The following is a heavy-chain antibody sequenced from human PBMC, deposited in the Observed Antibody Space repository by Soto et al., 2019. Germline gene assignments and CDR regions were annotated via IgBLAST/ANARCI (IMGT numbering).Heavy chain of an antibody. D-gene: IGHD3-10*01. CDR3: ARIPGGTMVRGVTLLNWFDP. CDR1: GFSLTNARMG. Sequence: SGPTLVNPTETLTLTCTLSGFSLTNARMGVSWIRQPPGNSLEWLAHIFSNDEKSYSTSLKSRLTISKDTSKSQVVLTMTNMDPVDTATYYCARIPGGTMVRGVTLLNWFDPWGQGTLVTVSS. V-gene: IGHV2-26*01. CDR2: IFSNDEK. J-gene: IGHJ5*02.